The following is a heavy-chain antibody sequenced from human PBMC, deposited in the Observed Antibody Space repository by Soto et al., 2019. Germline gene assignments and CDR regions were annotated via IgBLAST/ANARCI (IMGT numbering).Heavy chain of an antibody. CDR3: ARVWGGAFDI. D-gene: IGHD3-10*01. V-gene: IGHV4-59*01. Sequence: SATLPLTGTVSGGSIGSYYWSWIRQSPGKGLEWIGYIYYSGSTNYNPSLKSRVTISVDTSKNQFSLKLSSVTAADTAVYYCARVWGGAFDIWGQGTMVTV. CDR2: IYYSGST. CDR1: GGSIGSYY. J-gene: IGHJ3*02.